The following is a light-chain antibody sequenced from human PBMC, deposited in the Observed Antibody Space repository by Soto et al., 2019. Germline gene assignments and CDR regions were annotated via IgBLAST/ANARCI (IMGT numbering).Light chain of an antibody. Sequence: EIVLTQSPATLSLSPGERATLSCRASQSVSSYLAWYQQKPGQAPRLLIYDASNRATGIPARFSGSGSGTDFTLTISSLDPEDFAVYYCQQRSNRPRAFGGGNKVEIK. CDR1: QSVSSY. CDR3: QQRSNRPRA. CDR2: DAS. J-gene: IGKJ4*01. V-gene: IGKV3-11*01.